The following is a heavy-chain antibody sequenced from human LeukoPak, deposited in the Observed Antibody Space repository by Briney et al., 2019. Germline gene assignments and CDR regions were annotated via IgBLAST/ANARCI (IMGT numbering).Heavy chain of an antibody. CDR1: GFTFSSYG. CDR3: AKDLSGYDDY. D-gene: IGHD5-12*01. J-gene: IGHJ4*02. Sequence: PGGSLRLSCAASGFTFSSYGMHWVRQAPGKGLEWVAVIWYDGSNKYYADSVKGRFTISRDNCKNTLYLQMNSLRAEDTAVYYCAKDLSGYDDYWGQGTLVTVSS. CDR2: IWYDGSNK. V-gene: IGHV3-33*06.